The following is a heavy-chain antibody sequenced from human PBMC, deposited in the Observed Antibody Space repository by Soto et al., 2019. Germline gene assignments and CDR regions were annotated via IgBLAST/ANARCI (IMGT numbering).Heavy chain of an antibody. Sequence: GESLKISCKASGYNFTAFWIHCLRQMPVKGLEWLGKIDPSDSYTNYSPSFEGHVTISTDNSITTAYLQWSSLRASDTALYFCARVHKNWFDSWAQGTMVTVSS. J-gene: IGHJ5*01. CDR1: GYNFTAFW. CDR2: IDPSDSYT. CDR3: ARVHKNWFDS. V-gene: IGHV5-10-1*01.